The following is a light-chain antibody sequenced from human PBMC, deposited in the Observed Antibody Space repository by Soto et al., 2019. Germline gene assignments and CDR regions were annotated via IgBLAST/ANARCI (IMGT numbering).Light chain of an antibody. CDR2: FNSDGSH. J-gene: IGLJ3*02. V-gene: IGLV4-69*01. CDR1: SGHSRYA. CDR3: QTWGTGIWV. Sequence: QLVLTQSPSASASLGASVKLTCTLSSGHSRYAIAWHQQQPDKGPRYLMRFNSDGSHTKGDGIPDRFSGSSSGAERYLTISSLQSEDEAEYYCQTWGTGIWVFGGGTKVTVL.